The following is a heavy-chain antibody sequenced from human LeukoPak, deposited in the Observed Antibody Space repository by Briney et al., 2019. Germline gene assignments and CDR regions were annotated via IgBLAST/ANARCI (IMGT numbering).Heavy chain of an antibody. CDR1: GFTFSSYW. D-gene: IGHD3-3*01. J-gene: IGHJ6*02. V-gene: IGHV3-74*01. Sequence: GGSLRLSCAASGFTFSSYWMHLVRQAPGKGLVWVSRINSDGSSTSYADSVKGRFTISRDNAKNTLYLQMNSLRAEDTAVYYCARDKAYYDFWSGYYTSYYYYYGMDVWGQGTTVTVSS. CDR3: ARDKAYYDFWSGYYTSYYYYYGMDV. CDR2: INSDGSST.